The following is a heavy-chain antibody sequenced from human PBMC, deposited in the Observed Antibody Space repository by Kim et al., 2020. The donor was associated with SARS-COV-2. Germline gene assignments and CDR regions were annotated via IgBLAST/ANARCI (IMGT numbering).Heavy chain of an antibody. CDR2: K. CDR3: ARRRGSYAFDI. D-gene: IGHD3-16*01. V-gene: IGHV3-7*03. Sequence: KYSVDPVKGRFTSSRDNGKNSLSLQMNSLRAEETAVYHCARRRGSYAFDIWGQGTMVTVSS. J-gene: IGHJ3*02.